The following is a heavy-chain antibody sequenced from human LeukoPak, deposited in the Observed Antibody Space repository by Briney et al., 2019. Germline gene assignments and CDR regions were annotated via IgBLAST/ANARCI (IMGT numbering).Heavy chain of an antibody. CDR1: GGSISSYY. CDR3: ARVVPAAMDASGWYDY. CDR2: IYYSGST. D-gene: IGHD2-2*01. Sequence: SETLSLTCTVSGGSISSYYWSWIRQPPGKGLEWIGYIYYSGSTNYNPSLKSRVTISVDTSKNQFSLKLSSGTAADTAVYYCARVVPAAMDASGWYDYWGQGTLVTVSS. V-gene: IGHV4-59*01. J-gene: IGHJ4*02.